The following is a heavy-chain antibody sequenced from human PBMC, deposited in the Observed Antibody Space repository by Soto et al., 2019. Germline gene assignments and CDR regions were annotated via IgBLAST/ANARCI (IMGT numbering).Heavy chain of an antibody. Sequence: SVKVSCKASAGTFSSYAISWVRQAPGQGLEWMGGIIPIFGTANYAQKFQGRVTITADESTSTAYMELSSLRSEDTAVYYCARDQGVRSIFGVVIPYENYYHYGMAFSAQRTTVPGSS. CDR2: IIPIFGTA. D-gene: IGHD3-3*01. J-gene: IGHJ6*02. CDR1: AGTFSSYA. CDR3: ARDQGVRSIFGVVIPYENYYHYGMAF. V-gene: IGHV1-69*13.